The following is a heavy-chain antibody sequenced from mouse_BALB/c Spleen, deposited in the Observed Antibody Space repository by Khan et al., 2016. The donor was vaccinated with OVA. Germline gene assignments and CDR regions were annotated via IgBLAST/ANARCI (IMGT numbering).Heavy chain of an antibody. V-gene: IGHV5-17*02. J-gene: IGHJ2*01. D-gene: IGHD1-1*01. CDR1: GFTFTSYG. CDR3: ATSYFYGYYFDY. Sequence: EVELVESGGGLVQSGGSRKLSCAASGFTFTSYGMHWIRQAPEKGLEWVAYISSDSNTIYYADTVKGRFTISRDNPKNNLFLQMTSLRSGDTAMYFCATSYFYGYYFDYWGQGTTLTVSS. CDR2: ISSDSNTI.